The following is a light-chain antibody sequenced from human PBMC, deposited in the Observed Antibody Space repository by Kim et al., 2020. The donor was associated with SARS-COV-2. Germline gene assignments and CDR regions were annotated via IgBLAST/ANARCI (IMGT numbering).Light chain of an antibody. CDR2: EVT. Sequence: GQSYTISRTGTNNDIGSYSPVSWYQQHPGKPPKLIIYEVTRRPSAVSNRFSGSKSGNTASLTISGLQAEDEADYYCSSYTSTAFVLFGGGTQLTVL. V-gene: IGLV2-23*02. J-gene: IGLJ2*01. CDR3: SSYTSTAFVL. CDR1: NNDIGSYSP.